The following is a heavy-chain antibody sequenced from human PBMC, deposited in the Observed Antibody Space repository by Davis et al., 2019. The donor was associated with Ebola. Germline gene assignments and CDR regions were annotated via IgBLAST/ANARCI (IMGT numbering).Heavy chain of an antibody. CDR1: GGSFSGYY. CDR2: INHSGST. J-gene: IGHJ4*02. Sequence: SETLSLTCAVYGGSFSGYYWSWIRQPPGKGLEWIGEINHSGSTNYNPSLKSRVTISVDTSKNQFSLKLSSVTAADTAVYYCARHGAYSGSLDYWGQGTLVTVSS. CDR3: ARHGAYSGSLDY. V-gene: IGHV4-34*01. D-gene: IGHD1-26*01.